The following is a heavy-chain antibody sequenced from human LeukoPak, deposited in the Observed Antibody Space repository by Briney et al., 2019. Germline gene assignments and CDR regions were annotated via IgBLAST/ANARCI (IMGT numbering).Heavy chain of an antibody. CDR1: GGSFGDYS. V-gene: IGHV4-34*01. J-gene: IGHJ4*02. CDR2: INHSGNT. D-gene: IGHD6-6*01. Sequence: SETLSLTCAVFGGSFGDYSWTWVRQPPGKGLEWIGEINHSGNTNYSPSLKTRVTISKDTSKNQFSLNLNSVTAADTAVYYCARGGSSVDYWGQGTLVTVSS. CDR3: ARGGSSVDY.